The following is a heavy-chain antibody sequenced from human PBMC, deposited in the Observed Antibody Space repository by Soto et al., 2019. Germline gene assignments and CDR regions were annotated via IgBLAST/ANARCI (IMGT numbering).Heavy chain of an antibody. CDR3: ARVTIFGVVITPRGNWFDP. D-gene: IGHD3-3*01. V-gene: IGHV4-39*01. CDR1: GGSIRSSSYY. Sequence: PSETLSLTCTVSGGSIRSSSYYWGWIRQPPGKGLEWIGSIYYSGSTYYNPSLKSRVTISVDTSKNQFSLKLSSVTAADTAVYYCARVTIFGVVITPRGNWFDPWGQGTLVTVSS. J-gene: IGHJ5*02. CDR2: IYYSGST.